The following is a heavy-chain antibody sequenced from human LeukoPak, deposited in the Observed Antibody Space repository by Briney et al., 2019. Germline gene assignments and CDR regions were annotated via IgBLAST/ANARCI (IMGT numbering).Heavy chain of an antibody. D-gene: IGHD6-19*01. V-gene: IGHV3-7*03. J-gene: IGHJ4*02. CDR2: IKQDGSEK. CDR1: GFTFSSYW. CDR3: AKMAGTSLFDY. Sequence: PGGSLRLSCAASGFTFSSYWMSWVRQAPGKGLEWVANIKQDGSEKYYVDSVKGRLTISRDNSKNTLYLQMNSLRAEDTAVYYCAKMAGTSLFDYWGQGTLVTVSS.